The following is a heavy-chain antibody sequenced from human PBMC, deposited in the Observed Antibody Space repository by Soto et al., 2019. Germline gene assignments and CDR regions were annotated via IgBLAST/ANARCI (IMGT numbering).Heavy chain of an antibody. CDR3: ARLDCISNSCLFDY. CDR1: GGSVSSASYY. Sequence: TLSLTCTVSGGSVSSASYYLSWIRQPPGKGLEWIAYIYYSGSTNNNPSLKSRVTLSVDTSKNQFSLKLSSLTAADTAVYYCARLDCISNSCLFDYWGQGALVTVSS. D-gene: IGHD2-2*01. CDR2: IYYSGST. V-gene: IGHV4-61*01. J-gene: IGHJ4*02.